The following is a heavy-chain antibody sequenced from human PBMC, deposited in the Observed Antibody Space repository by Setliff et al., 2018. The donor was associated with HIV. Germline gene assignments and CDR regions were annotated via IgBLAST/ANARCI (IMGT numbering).Heavy chain of an antibody. CDR2: IGTYSGNT. D-gene: IGHD2-8*01. CDR1: GYNFTNYG. V-gene: IGHV1-18*01. Sequence: ASVKVSCKASGYNFTNYGIGWVRQATGQGLEYLGWIGTYSGNTDYAQSVQGRVTMTRDTSTGTVYMDLRSLRSDDTAMYYCARGKYGDKFDYWGQGTLVTVSS. J-gene: IGHJ4*02. CDR3: ARGKYGDKFDY.